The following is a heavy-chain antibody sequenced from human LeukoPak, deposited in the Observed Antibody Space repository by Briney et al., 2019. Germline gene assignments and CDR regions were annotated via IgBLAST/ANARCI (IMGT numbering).Heavy chain of an antibody. V-gene: IGHV1-8*01. J-gene: IGHJ4*02. Sequence: GASVKVSCKASGYTFTSYDINWVRQATGQGLEWMGWMNPNSGNTGFAQKFQGRVSLTRNISINTAYMELSSLRFEDTAAYYCARGLPADYWGQGTLVTVSS. CDR2: MNPNSGNT. CDR1: GYTFTSYD. CDR3: ARGLPADY.